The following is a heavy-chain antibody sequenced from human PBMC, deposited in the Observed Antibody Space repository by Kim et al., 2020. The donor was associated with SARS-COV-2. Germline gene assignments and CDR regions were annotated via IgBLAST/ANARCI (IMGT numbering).Heavy chain of an antibody. CDR1: GFTFSSYA. J-gene: IGHJ6*03. CDR2: ISGSGGST. D-gene: IGHD2-2*02. V-gene: IGHV3-23*01. CDR3: AKDGYCSSTSCYTYGGYYYYYMDI. Sequence: GGSLRLSCAASGFTFSSYAMSWVRQAPGKGLEWVSAISGSGGSTYYEDSVKGRFTISRDNSKNTLYLQMNSLRAEDTAVYYCAKDGYCSSTSCYTYGGYYYYYMDICGKETTVTVSS.